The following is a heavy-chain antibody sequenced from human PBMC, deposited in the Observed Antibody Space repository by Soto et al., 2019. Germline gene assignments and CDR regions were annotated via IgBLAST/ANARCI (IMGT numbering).Heavy chain of an antibody. CDR2: INSRSSTI. Sequence: EVQLVESGGGLVQPGGSLRLSCAASGFTFSSYSMSWVRQAPGKGLEWVSYINSRSSTIYYADSVKGRFSISRDNARNSLYLQMNSLRAEDTAVSYCARVAVVDATLNAFDIWGQGTMVTVSS. CDR1: GFTFSSYS. D-gene: IGHD2-15*01. J-gene: IGHJ3*02. V-gene: IGHV3-48*01. CDR3: ARVAVVDATLNAFDI.